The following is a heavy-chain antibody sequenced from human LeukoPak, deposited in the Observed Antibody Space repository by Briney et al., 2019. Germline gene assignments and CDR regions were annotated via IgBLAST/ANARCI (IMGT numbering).Heavy chain of an antibody. CDR2: IYSGGST. D-gene: IGHD1-26*01. Sequence: TGGSLRLSCAASGFTVSSNYMSWVRQAPGKGLEWVSVIYSGGSTYYADSVKGRFAISRDNSKNTLYLQMNSLRAEDTAVYYCARDGTAYPLAFDIWGQGTMVTVSS. CDR3: ARDGTAYPLAFDI. J-gene: IGHJ3*02. V-gene: IGHV3-66*01. CDR1: GFTVSSNY.